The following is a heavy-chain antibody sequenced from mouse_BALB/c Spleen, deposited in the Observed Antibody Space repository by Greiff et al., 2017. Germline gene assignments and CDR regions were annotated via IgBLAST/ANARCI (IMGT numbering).Heavy chain of an antibody. CDR3: AREYYGSWFAY. CDR2: ISSGGST. D-gene: IGHD1-2*01. V-gene: IGHV5-6-5*01. J-gene: IGHJ3*01. Sequence: EVHLVESGGGLVKPGGSLKLSCAASGFTFSSYAMSWVRQTPEKRLEWVASISSGGSTYYPDSVKGRFTISRDNARNILYLQMSSLRSEDTAMYYCAREYYGSWFAYWGQGTLVTVSA. CDR1: GFTFSSYA.